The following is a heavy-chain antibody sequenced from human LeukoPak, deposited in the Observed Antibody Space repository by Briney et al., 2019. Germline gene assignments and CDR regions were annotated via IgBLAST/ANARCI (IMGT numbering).Heavy chain of an antibody. CDR1: GFTFSSYA. CDR3: AKGSYYDSSGYGPYYFDY. D-gene: IGHD3-22*01. V-gene: IGHV3-23*01. Sequence: GGSLRLSCAASGFTFSSYAISCVRQAPGKGREGVSAMNCRGGSTYYAASVKGRFTISRDNSKNTLYLQMNNLRAEDTAVYYCAKGSYYDSSGYGPYYFDYWGQGTLVSVSS. J-gene: IGHJ4*02. CDR2: MNCRGGST.